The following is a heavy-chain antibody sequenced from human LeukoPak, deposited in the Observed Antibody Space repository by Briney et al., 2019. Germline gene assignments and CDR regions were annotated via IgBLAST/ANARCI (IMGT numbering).Heavy chain of an antibody. CDR3: ASGDGYKNWGMYYMDV. D-gene: IGHD5-24*01. Sequence: PSETLSLTCTVSGDSISTSNSYWGWIRQPPGKGLEWIGSIYYSGNTYYNASLKSRVTISVDTSKNQFSLKLTSVTAADTAVYYCASGDGYKNWGMYYMDVWGKGTTVTVSS. CDR1: GDSISTSNSY. J-gene: IGHJ6*03. V-gene: IGHV4-39*01. CDR2: IYYSGNT.